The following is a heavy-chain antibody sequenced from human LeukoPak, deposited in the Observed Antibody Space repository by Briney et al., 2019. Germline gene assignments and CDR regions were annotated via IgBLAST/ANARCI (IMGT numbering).Heavy chain of an antibody. Sequence: GASVKVSCTASGYTFTGYYMYWVRQAPGQGLEWMGRLNPNSGGTNYAQKFQGGVTMTRDTSISTAYMELSRLRSDDTAVYYCVFEVLSSGWVSWGQGTLVTVSS. CDR3: VFEVLSSGWVS. D-gene: IGHD6-19*01. J-gene: IGHJ5*02. CDR1: GYTFTGYY. V-gene: IGHV1-2*06. CDR2: LNPNSGGT.